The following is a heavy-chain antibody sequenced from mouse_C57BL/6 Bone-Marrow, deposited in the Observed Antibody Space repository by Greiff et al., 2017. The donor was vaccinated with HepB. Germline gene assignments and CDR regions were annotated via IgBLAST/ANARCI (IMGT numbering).Heavy chain of an antibody. CDR1: GYTFTSYW. J-gene: IGHJ2*01. D-gene: IGHD2-2*01. Sequence: QVQLQQSGAELVRPGTSVKLSCKASGYTFTSYWMHWVKQRPGQGLEWIGVIYPSDSYTNYNQKFKGKATLTVDTSSSTAYMPLSSLTSEDSAVYSCARSRGMVTRDDYWGQGTTLTVPS. CDR3: ARSRGMVTRDDY. V-gene: IGHV1-59*01. CDR2: IYPSDSYT.